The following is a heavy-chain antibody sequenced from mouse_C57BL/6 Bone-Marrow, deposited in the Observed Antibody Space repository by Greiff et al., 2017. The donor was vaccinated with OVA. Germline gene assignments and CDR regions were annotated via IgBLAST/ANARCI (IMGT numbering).Heavy chain of an antibody. CDR1: GYTFTDYN. D-gene: IGHD2-4*01. V-gene: IGHV1-22*01. J-gene: IGHJ3*01. CDR3: ARRDGYDYTWFAY. Sequence: VQLQQSGPELVKPGASVKMYCKASGYTFTDYNMHWVKQSHGKSLEWIGYINPNNGGTSYNQKFKGKATLTVNKSSSTAYMELRSLTSEDSAVYYCARRDGYDYTWFAYWGQGTLVTVSA. CDR2: INPNNGGT.